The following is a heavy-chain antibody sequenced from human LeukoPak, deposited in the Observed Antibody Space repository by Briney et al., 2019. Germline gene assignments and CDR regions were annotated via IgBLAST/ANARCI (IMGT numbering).Heavy chain of an antibody. J-gene: IGHJ4*02. V-gene: IGHV3-48*02. Sequence: GGSLRLSCAASGFTFSSYSMHWVRQAPGKGLEWVSYIYTSSRTVYYADSVKGRFTISRDNAKNSLYLQMNSLRDEDTAVYYCARGGSDYWGQGTLVTVSS. CDR1: GFTFSSYS. CDR3: ARGGSDY. CDR2: IYTSSRTV.